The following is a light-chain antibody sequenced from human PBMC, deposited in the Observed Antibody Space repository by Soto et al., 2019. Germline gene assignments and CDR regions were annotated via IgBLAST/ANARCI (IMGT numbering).Light chain of an antibody. CDR3: QQLNSYPLT. CDR2: AAS. CDR1: QDISDY. Sequence: DIQLTQSPSFLSASVGDRVTITCRASQDISDYLAWYQQRPGKAPKLLIYAASTLQSGVPSRFSGSGSGKEFTLTISSLKPEDFPTYSCQQLNSYPLTFGGGTKVDIK. V-gene: IGKV1-9*01. J-gene: IGKJ4*01.